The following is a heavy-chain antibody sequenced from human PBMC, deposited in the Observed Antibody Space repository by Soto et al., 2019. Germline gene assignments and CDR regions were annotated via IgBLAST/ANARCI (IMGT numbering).Heavy chain of an antibody. V-gene: IGHV3-9*01. J-gene: IGHJ5*02. CDR1: GFTFDDYA. CDR3: AKDQGITIFGTGLNWFDP. Sequence: EVQLVESGGGSVQPGRSLRLSCAASGFTFDDYAMHWVRQAPGKGLEWVSGISWNSGSIVYADSVKGRFTISRDNAKNSLYLQMNSLRAEDTALYYCAKDQGITIFGTGLNWFDPWGQGTLVTVSS. D-gene: IGHD3-3*01. CDR2: ISWNSGSI.